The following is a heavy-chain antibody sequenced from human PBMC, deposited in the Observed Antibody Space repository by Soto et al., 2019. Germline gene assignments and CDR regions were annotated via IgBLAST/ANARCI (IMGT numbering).Heavy chain of an antibody. J-gene: IGHJ5*02. CDR1: GGSFSVYY. CDR3: ARGGIVVVPAAHRWFDP. Sequence: PSETLSLTCAVYGGSFSVYYWSCIRQPPGKGLEWIGEINHSGSTNYNPSLKSRVTISLDTSKNQFSLKLSSVTAADTAVYYCARGGIVVVPAAHRWFDPWGQG. V-gene: IGHV4-34*01. CDR2: INHSGST. D-gene: IGHD2-2*01.